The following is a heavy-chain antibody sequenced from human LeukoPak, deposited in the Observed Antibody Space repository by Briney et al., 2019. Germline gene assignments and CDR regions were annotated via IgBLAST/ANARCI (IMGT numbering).Heavy chain of an antibody. Sequence: SETLSLTCAVYGGSFSGYYWSWIRQPPGKGLEWIGEINHSGSTNYNPSLKSRVTISVDTSKNQFSLKLSSVTAADTAVYYCARHLRVWLPRNWFDPWGQGTLVTVSS. CDR3: ARHLRVWLPRNWFDP. J-gene: IGHJ5*02. D-gene: IGHD5-18*01. CDR2: INHSGST. CDR1: GGSFSGYY. V-gene: IGHV4-34*01.